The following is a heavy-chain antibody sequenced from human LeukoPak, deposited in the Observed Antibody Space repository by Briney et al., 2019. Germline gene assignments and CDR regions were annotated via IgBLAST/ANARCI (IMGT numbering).Heavy chain of an antibody. J-gene: IGHJ3*02. CDR2: IKQDGSEK. CDR1: GFTFSSYW. CDR3: ARGVRRLDAFDI. Sequence: GGSLRLYCAASGFTFSSYWMSWVRQAPGKGLEGGANIKQDGSEKYYVSSVTARFPISRDNAKPSLYLQIHSLRAQDTAVYYCARGVRRLDAFDIWGQGTMVTVSS. V-gene: IGHV3-7*01.